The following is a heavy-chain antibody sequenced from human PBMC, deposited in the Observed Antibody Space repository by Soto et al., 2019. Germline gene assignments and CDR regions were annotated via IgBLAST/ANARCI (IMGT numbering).Heavy chain of an antibody. Sequence: GASVKVSCKASGCTFSSYAIIWVRQAPGQGLEWMGGIIPIFGTANYAQKFQGRVTITADESTSTAYMELSSLRSEDTAVYYCARHRGLLIMVFDIWGQGTMVTVSS. V-gene: IGHV1-69*13. CDR3: ARHRGLLIMVFDI. D-gene: IGHD4-17*01. CDR2: IIPIFGTA. CDR1: GCTFSSYA. J-gene: IGHJ3*02.